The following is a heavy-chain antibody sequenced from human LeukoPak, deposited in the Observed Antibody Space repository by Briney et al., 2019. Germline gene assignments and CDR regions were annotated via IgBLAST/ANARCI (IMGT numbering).Heavy chain of an antibody. CDR3: AAGGYDILTGYYELDP. CDR2: IVVGSGNT. D-gene: IGHD3-9*01. V-gene: IGHV1-58*01. J-gene: IGHJ5*02. Sequence: TSVKVSCKASGFTFTSSAVQWVRQARGQRLEWIGWIVVGSGNTNYAQKFQERVTITRDMSTSTAYMELSSLRSEDTAVYYCAAGGYDILTGYYELDPWGQGTLVTVSS. CDR1: GFTFTSSA.